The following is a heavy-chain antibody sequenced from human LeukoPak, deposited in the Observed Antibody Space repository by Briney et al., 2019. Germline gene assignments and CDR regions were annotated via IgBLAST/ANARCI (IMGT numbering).Heavy chain of an antibody. V-gene: IGHV4-31*03. J-gene: IGHJ4*02. Sequence: TLSLTCTVSGGSISSGGYYWSWIRQHPGKGLEWVGYIYYSGSTYYNPSLKSRVTISVDTSKNQFSLKLSSVTAADTAVYYCARRYYDSSGYSHFDYWGQRTLVTVSS. CDR2: IYYSGST. CDR1: GGSISSGGYY. D-gene: IGHD3-22*01. CDR3: ARRYYDSSGYSHFDY.